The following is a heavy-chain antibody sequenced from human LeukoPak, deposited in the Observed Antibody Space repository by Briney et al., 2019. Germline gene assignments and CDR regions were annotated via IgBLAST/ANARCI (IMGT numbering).Heavy chain of an antibody. Sequence: RTGGSLRLSCAASGFTFDDYGMSWVRQAPGKGLEWVSGINWNGGSTGYADSVKGRFTISRDNAKNSLYLQMNSLRAEDTALYYCARAYYDILTGYLRLFTSDDAFDIWGQGTMVTVSS. J-gene: IGHJ3*02. D-gene: IGHD3-9*01. CDR1: GFTFDDYG. V-gene: IGHV3-20*04. CDR3: ARAYYDILTGYLRLFTSDDAFDI. CDR2: INWNGGST.